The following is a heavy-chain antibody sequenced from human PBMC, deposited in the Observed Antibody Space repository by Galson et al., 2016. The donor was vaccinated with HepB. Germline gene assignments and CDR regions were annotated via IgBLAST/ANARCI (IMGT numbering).Heavy chain of an antibody. J-gene: IGHJ6*03. Sequence: CAISGDSVSTNRVAWDWIRQSPSRGLEWLGRTYYRSKWYNDYAVSVKSRITINPDTSKNQFSLQLSSVTAADTAVYYCARGDNPDYGVYASAYYYMDVWGKGTTVTVSS. CDR2: TYYRSKWYN. D-gene: IGHD4-17*01. CDR3: ARGDNPDYGVYASAYYYMDV. CDR1: GDSVSTNRVA. V-gene: IGHV6-1*01.